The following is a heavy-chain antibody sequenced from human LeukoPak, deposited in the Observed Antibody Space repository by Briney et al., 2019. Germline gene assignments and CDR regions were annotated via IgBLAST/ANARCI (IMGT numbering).Heavy chain of an antibody. CDR3: AKMSGSYTRWASNFQY. J-gene: IGHJ4*02. Sequence: GGYLRYTSAASGFTFSNYAMSWVRQAPGKGLEWVSGISGGGGSSDYADSVKGRFTISRDNSKNTLYLQVDSLRAEDTALYYYAKMSGSYTRWASNFQYWRQGTLVSVSS. CDR1: GFTFSNYA. V-gene: IGHV3-23*01. D-gene: IGHD3-3*01. CDR2: ISGGGGSS.